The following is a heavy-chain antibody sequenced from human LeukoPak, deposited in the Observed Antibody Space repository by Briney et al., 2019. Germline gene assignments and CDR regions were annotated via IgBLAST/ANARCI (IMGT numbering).Heavy chain of an antibody. Sequence: PSETLSLTCTVSGGSISNYYWTWIRQPAGKGLEWIGRTYNSGSTNYNPSLKSRATMSVDTSKNQFSLKLSSVTAADTAVYYCARETVTYYYDSSGFDYWGQGTLVTVSS. D-gene: IGHD3-22*01. CDR1: GGSISNYY. CDR2: TYNSGST. V-gene: IGHV4-4*07. CDR3: ARETVTYYYDSSGFDY. J-gene: IGHJ4*02.